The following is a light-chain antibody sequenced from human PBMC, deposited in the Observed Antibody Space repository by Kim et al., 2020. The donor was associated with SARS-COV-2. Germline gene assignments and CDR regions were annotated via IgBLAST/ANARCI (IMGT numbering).Light chain of an antibody. V-gene: IGLV3-21*04. J-gene: IGLJ3*02. CDR1: NIGGKS. Sequence: SYELTKPPSVSVAPGETTRITCGGDNIGGKSVHWYQQKPGQAPVMVIYYDSDRPSGIPERFSGSNSGNTATLTISRVEAGDEADYYCQVWDISSDHPVFGGGTKLTVL. CDR2: YDS. CDR3: QVWDISSDHPV.